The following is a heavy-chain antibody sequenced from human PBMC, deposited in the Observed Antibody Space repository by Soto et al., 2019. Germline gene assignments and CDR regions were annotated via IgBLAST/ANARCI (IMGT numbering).Heavy chain of an antibody. CDR1: GYSFTSYW. D-gene: IGHD6-19*01. V-gene: IGHV5-10-1*01. Sequence: PGESLKISCKGSGYSFTSYWISWVRQMPGKGLEWMGRIDPSDSYTNYSPSFQGHVTISADKSISTAYLQWSSLKASDTAMYYCARHRQWLVQGEDAFDIWGQGTMVTVS. CDR3: ARHRQWLVQGEDAFDI. J-gene: IGHJ3*02. CDR2: IDPSDSYT.